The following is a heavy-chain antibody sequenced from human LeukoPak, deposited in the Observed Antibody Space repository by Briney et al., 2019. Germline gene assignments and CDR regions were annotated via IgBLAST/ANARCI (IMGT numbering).Heavy chain of an antibody. V-gene: IGHV4-59*01. CDR1: GGSISSYY. CDR3: AKVWVRGYAYAFDF. J-gene: IGHJ4*02. D-gene: IGHD5-18*01. Sequence: SETLSLTCTVSGGSISSYYWSWIRQPPGAGLEWIGYIYYSGSTKYSASLRSRITISIDTSRSQFSLKLRSVTAADTAMYYCAKVWVRGYAYAFDFWGQGALVTVSS. CDR2: IYYSGST.